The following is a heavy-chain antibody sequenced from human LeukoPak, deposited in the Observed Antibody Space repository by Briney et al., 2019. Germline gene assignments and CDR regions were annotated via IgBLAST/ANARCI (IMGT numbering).Heavy chain of an antibody. CDR2: ISYDGSNK. J-gene: IGHJ3*02. D-gene: IGHD1-26*01. CDR1: GFTFSSYA. CDR3: AKDTPSYSGNQGAFDI. Sequence: PGGSLRLSCAASGFTFSSYAMHWVRQAPGKGLEWVAVISYDGSNKYYADSVKGRFTISRDNSKNTLYLQMNSLRAEDTAVYYCAKDTPSYSGNQGAFDIWGQGTMVTVSS. V-gene: IGHV3-30-3*01.